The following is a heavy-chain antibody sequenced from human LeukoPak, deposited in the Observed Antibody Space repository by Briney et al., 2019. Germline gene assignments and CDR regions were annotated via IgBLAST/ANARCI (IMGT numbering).Heavy chain of an antibody. CDR3: ASETYYDSRGYYY. CDR2: ISSSSSYT. D-gene: IGHD3-22*01. V-gene: IGHV3-11*06. Sequence: PGGSLRHSCAASGFTFTDYYMSWIRQAPGKGLEWVSYISSSSSYTNYADSVKGRFTISRDNAKNSLYLQMNSLRAEDTAVYYCASETYYDSRGYYYWGRGTLVTVSS. CDR1: GFTFTDYY. J-gene: IGHJ4*01.